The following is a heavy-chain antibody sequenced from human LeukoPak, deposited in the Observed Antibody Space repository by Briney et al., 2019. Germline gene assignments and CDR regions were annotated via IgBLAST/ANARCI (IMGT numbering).Heavy chain of an antibody. D-gene: IGHD3-10*01. Sequence: SETLSLTCTVSGGSISSSSYYWGWIRQPPGKGLEWIGSIYYSGSTYYNPSLKSRVTISVDTSKNQFSLKLSSVTAADTAVYYCARGFYGSGSYVYWGQGTLVTVSS. CDR2: IYYSGST. CDR3: ARGFYGSGSYVY. J-gene: IGHJ4*02. V-gene: IGHV4-39*01. CDR1: GGSISSSSYY.